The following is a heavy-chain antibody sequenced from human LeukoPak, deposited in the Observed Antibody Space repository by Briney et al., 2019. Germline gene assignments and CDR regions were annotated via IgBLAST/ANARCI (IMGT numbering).Heavy chain of an antibody. V-gene: IGHV5-51*01. J-gene: IGHJ6*03. D-gene: IGHD3-9*01. CDR3: AITYYDILTGYSQYMDV. CDR2: IYPGDSDT. Sequence: GESLKISCKGSGSSFSSYWIAWVRQMPGKGLEWMGIIYPGDSDTRYSPSFQGQVTISADKSISTAYLQWSSLKASDTAIYYCAITYYDILTGYSQYMDVWGKGTRVTVSS. CDR1: GSSFSSYW.